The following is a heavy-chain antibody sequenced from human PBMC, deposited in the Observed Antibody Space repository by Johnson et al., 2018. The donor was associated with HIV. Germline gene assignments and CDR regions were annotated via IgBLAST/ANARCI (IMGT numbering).Heavy chain of an antibody. D-gene: IGHD5-18*01. J-gene: IGHJ3*02. Sequence: QVQLVESGGGLVQPGGSLRLSCAASGFTFSSYGMHWVRQAPGKGLEWVAFIRYDGSNKYYADSVKGRFTISRDNSKNTLYLQMNSLGAEDTAVYYCAKDYVDTASDDAFDIWGQGTMVTVSS. CDR3: AKDYVDTASDDAFDI. CDR2: IRYDGSNK. CDR1: GFTFSSYG. V-gene: IGHV3-30*02.